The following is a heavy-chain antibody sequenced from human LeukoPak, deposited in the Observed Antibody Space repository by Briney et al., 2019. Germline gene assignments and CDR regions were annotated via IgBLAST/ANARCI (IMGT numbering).Heavy chain of an antibody. D-gene: IGHD3-10*01. CDR3: ARDVYYGDY. V-gene: IGHV1-18*04. Sequence: ASVKVSCKASGYTFTGYYMHWVRQAPGQGLEWMGWISAYTGNTNYAQNLQGRVTMTTDTSTSTAYMELRSLRSDDTAVYYCARDVYYGDYWGQGTLVTVSS. J-gene: IGHJ4*02. CDR1: GYTFTGYY. CDR2: ISAYTGNT.